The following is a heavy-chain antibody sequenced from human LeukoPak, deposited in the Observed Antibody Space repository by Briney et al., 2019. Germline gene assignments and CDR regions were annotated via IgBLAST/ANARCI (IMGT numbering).Heavy chain of an antibody. D-gene: IGHD3-3*01. V-gene: IGHV4-61*01. J-gene: IGHJ4*02. CDR1: GGSISSSSYY. Sequence: SETLSLTCTVSGGSISSSSYYWSWIRQPPGKGLEWIGYIYYSGSTNYNPSLKSRVTISVDTSKNQFSLKLSSVTAADTAVYYCARGDYDFWSGYSSFDYWGQGTLVTVSS. CDR3: ARGDYDFWSGYSSFDY. CDR2: IYYSGST.